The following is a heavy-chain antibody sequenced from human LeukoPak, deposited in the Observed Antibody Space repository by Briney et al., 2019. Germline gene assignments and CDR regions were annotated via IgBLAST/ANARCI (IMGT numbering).Heavy chain of an antibody. CDR3: ATGGGSSGYPDY. V-gene: IGHV1-2*02. CDR2: INPNSGGT. D-gene: IGHD3-22*01. Sequence: GASVTVSCTASGYTFTGYYMHWVRQAPGQGLEWMGWINPNSGGTDYAQRFQGRVTMTTDMSITTAYMELNSLRSDDTAVYYCATGGGSSGYPDYWGQGTLVTVSS. CDR1: GYTFTGYY. J-gene: IGHJ4*02.